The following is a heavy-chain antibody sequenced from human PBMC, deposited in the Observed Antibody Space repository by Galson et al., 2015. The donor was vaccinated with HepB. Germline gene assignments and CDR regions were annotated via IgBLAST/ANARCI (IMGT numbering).Heavy chain of an antibody. CDR1: GYSFTSYW. D-gene: IGHD3-10*01. J-gene: IGHJ3*02. CDR3: ARLGTMVRGVIISYAFDI. Sequence: QSGAEVKKPGESLKISCKGSGYKGSGYSFTSYWIGWVRQMPGKGLEWMGIIYPGDSDTRYSPSFQGQVTISADKSISTAYLQWSSLKASDTAMYYCARLGTMVRGVIISYAFDIWGQGTMVTVSS. CDR2: IYPGDSDT. V-gene: IGHV5-51*03.